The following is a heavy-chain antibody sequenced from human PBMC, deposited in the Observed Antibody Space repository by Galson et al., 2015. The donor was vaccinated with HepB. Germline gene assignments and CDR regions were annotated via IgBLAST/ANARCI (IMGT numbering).Heavy chain of an antibody. CDR3: ARPCCNRDPNWFAP. CDR2: VYYSGSP. V-gene: IGHV4-39*01. D-gene: IGHD2/OR15-2a*01. CDR1: GGSISSYNYN. J-gene: IGHJ5*02. Sequence: ETLSLTCTVSGGSISSYNYNWGWLRQPPGKGLEWIASVYYSGSPYYNPSLKSRVTISIDASKNQFSLKLNSVTFADTAVYFCARPCCNRDPNWFAPWGQGTLVTVSS.